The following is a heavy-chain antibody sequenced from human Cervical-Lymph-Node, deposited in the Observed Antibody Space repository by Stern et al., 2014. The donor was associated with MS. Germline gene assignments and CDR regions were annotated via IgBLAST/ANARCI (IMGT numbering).Heavy chain of an antibody. J-gene: IGHJ4*02. CDR2: IYHSGST. CDR1: GGSISRRNW. V-gene: IGHV4-4*02. D-gene: IGHD6-6*01. CDR3: ARLPTGAARNFDY. Sequence: VQLVESGPGLVKPSGTLSLTCAVSGGSISRRNWWSWVRQPPGKGLEWIGEIYHSGSTNYNPSLKSRVPISVDKSKNQFSLKLSSVTAADTAVYYCARLPTGAARNFDYWGQGTLVTVSS.